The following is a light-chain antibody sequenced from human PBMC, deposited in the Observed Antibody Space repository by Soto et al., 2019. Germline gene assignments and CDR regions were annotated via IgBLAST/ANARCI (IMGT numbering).Light chain of an antibody. CDR3: SSYTSS. V-gene: IGLV2-14*01. J-gene: IGLJ1*01. Sequence: QPALTQPASVSGSPGQSITISCTGTSSDVGGYNYVSWYQQHPGKAPKLMIYDVSNRPSGVSNRFSGSKSGNTASLTISGLQAEDEADYYCSSYTSSFGTGTKVTVL. CDR2: DVS. CDR1: SSDVGGYNY.